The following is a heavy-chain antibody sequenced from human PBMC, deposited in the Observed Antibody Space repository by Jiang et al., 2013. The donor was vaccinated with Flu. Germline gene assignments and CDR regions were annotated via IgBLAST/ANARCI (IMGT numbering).Heavy chain of an antibody. Sequence: STYCWSWIRQSHGKGLEWIGYIHHTGSTGYNPSLRSRVTMSLDTSRTQFSLHLTSVTVADTAVYHCARDLDYDSDYSDAFDIWGRGTMVTVSS. CDR2: IHHTGST. V-gene: IGHV4-59*01. D-gene: IGHD3-22*01. J-gene: IGHJ3*02. CDR1: STYC. CDR3: ARDLDYDSDYSDAFDI.